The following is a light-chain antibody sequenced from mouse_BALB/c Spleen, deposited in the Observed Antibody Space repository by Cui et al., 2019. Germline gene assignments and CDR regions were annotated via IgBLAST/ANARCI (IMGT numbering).Light chain of an antibody. V-gene: IGKV14-111*01. CDR3: LQYDEFPLT. J-gene: IGKJ5*01. CDR2: RAN. Sequence: DIKMTQSPSSMYASLGERVTITCKASQDINSYLSWFQQKPGKSPKTLIYRANRLVDGVPSRFSGSGSGKDYSLTISSLEYEDMEIYYCLQYDEFPLTFGAGTKLELK. CDR1: QDINSY.